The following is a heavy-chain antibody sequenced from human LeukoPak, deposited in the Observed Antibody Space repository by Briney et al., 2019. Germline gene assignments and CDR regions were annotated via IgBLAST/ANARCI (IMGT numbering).Heavy chain of an antibody. J-gene: IGHJ4*02. CDR2: IRYDGSNK. D-gene: IGHD5-18*01. CDR3: AKERDTAIVFFDY. V-gene: IGHV3-30*02. Sequence: PGGSLRLSCAASGFTFSSYGMHWVRQAPGKGLEWVAFIRYDGSNKYYADSVKGRFTISRDNSKNTLYLQMNSLRAEDTAVYYCAKERDTAIVFFDYWGQGTLVTVSS. CDR1: GFTFSSYG.